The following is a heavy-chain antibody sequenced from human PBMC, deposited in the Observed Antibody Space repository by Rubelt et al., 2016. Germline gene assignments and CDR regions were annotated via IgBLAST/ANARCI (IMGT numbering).Heavy chain of an antibody. D-gene: IGHD6-19*01. J-gene: IGHJ5*02. Sequence: QLQLQESGPGLVKPSETLSLTCTVSVGSISSTSYYWGWIRPPPGKGLEWIGSIYYSGSTNYNPSLKNRITMPVDPSKTRWSLKMGSVTAADTAVYYFARTVAGFFRRFDPWGQGTLVTVSS. V-gene: IGHV4-39*01. CDR2: IYYSGST. CDR1: VGSISSTSYY. CDR3: ARTVAGFFRRFDP.